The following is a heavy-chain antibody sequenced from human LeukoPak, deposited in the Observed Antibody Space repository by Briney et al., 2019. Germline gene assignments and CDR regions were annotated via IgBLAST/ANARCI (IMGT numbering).Heavy chain of an antibody. CDR3: ARVLSELDGDYSHRPSFDY. CDR2: LYSSGST. V-gene: IGHV4-39*07. J-gene: IGHJ4*02. CDR1: GGSISSSSYY. Sequence: PSETLSLTCTVSGGSISSSSYYWGWIRQPPGKGLEWIGSLYSSGSTYYNPSLKSRVTISLDTSNNQFSLKLSSVTAADTALYYCARVLSELDGDYSHRPSFDYWGQGTLVTVSS. D-gene: IGHD4-17*01.